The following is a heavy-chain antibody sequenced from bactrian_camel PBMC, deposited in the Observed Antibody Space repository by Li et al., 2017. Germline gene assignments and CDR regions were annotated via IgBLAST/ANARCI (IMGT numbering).Heavy chain of an antibody. J-gene: IGHJ4*01. D-gene: IGHD6*01. CDR3: SCYLHDLLVTD. Sequence: QLVESGGGSVQAGESLTLSCAVSGLRFSNRCMAWVRQAPGKEREGVASIYTGVGATTYADSVKGRFTILQDNAKNTVYLQMNNLKPEDTAMYYCSCYLHDLLVTDWGQGTQVTVS. CDR2: IYTGVGAT. V-gene: IGHV3S25*01. CDR1: GLRFSNRC.